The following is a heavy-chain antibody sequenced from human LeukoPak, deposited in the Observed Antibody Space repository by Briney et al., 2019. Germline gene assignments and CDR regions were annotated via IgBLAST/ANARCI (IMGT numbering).Heavy chain of an antibody. D-gene: IGHD1-26*01. CDR1: GGSIRSGGYY. CDR2: IYYSGIT. V-gene: IGHV4-61*08. CDR3: ARGSGD. Sequence: SETLSLTCTVSGGSIRSGGYYWSWIRQHPGKGLEWIGYIYYSGITNYNPSLKSRVTISVDTSKNQFSLKLSSVTAADTAVYYCARGSGDWGQGTLVTVSS. J-gene: IGHJ4*02.